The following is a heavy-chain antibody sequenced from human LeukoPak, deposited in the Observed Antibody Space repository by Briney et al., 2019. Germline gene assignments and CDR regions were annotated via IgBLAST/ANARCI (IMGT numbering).Heavy chain of an antibody. J-gene: IGHJ4*02. CDR3: ALLAVASDFDY. Sequence: GGSLRLSCAVSGLPFSFYEMNWVRQATGKGLEWVSNIGSSGTTRYYADSVKGRFSISRDNAKNSLCLQMNSLRVEDTGVYYCALLAVASDFDYWGQGALVTVSS. CDR2: IGSSGTTR. D-gene: IGHD6-19*01. CDR1: GLPFSFYE. V-gene: IGHV3-48*03.